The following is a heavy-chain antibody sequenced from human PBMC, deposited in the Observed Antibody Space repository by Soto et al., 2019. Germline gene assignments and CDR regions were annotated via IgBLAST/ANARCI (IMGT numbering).Heavy chain of an antibody. CDR2: ISYDGSNK. Sequence: QVQLVESGGGVVQPGRSLRLSCAASGFTFSSYGMHWVRQAPGKGLEWVAVISYDGSNKYYADSVKGRFTISRDNSKNTLYLQMNSLRAEDTAVYYCAKGEFDPWGQVTLVTVSS. J-gene: IGHJ5*02. CDR3: AKGEFDP. V-gene: IGHV3-30*18. CDR1: GFTFSSYG.